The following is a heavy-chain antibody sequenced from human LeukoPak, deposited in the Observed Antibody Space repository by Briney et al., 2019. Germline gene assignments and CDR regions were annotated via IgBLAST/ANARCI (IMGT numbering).Heavy chain of an antibody. CDR1: GGTFSSYA. Sequence: LRASVKVSCKASGGTFSSYAISWVRQAPGQGLEWMGGIIPIFGTANYAQKFQGRVTITADESTSTAYMELSSLRSEDTAVYYCARDAPYSGSYYASSYWGQGTLVTVSS. CDR3: ARDAPYSGSYYASSY. V-gene: IGHV1-69*13. J-gene: IGHJ4*02. D-gene: IGHD1-26*01. CDR2: IIPIFGTA.